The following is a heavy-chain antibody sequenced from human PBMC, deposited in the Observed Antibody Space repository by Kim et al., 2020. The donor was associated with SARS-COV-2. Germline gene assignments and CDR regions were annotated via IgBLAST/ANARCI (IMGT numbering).Heavy chain of an antibody. J-gene: IGHJ4*02. CDR2: IKQDGSEK. Sequence: GGSLRLSCAASGFTFSSYWMSWVRQAPGKGLEWVANIKQDGSEKYYVDSVKGRFTISRDNAKNSLYLQMNSLRAEDTAVYYCAREGYSYGPMYYFDYWGQGTLVTVSS. CDR3: AREGYSYGPMYYFDY. V-gene: IGHV3-7*01. D-gene: IGHD5-18*01. CDR1: GFTFSSYW.